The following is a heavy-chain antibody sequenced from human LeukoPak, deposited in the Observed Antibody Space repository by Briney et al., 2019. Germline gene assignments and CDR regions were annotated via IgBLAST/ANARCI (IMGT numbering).Heavy chain of an antibody. V-gene: IGHV3-64D*06. CDR2: ISSNGGST. Sequence: PGGSLRVSCSAPGFTFSSYAMHWVRQAPGKGLGYVSPISSNGGSTYYADSVKGRFTISRDNSKNTLYLQMSSLRAEDTAVYYCGRGAVAGIPPDYWGQGTLVTVSS. CDR1: GFTFSSYA. CDR3: GRGAVAGIPPDY. D-gene: IGHD6-19*01. J-gene: IGHJ4*02.